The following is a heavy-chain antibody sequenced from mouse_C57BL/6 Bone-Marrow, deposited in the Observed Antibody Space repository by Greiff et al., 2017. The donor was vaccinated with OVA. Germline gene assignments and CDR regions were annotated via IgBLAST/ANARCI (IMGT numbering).Heavy chain of an antibody. Sequence: VQLQQSGAELVRPGASVKLSCTASGFNIKDYYMHWVKQRPEQGLEWIGRIDPEDGDTEYAPKFQGKATMTADTSSNTAYLQLSSLTAEDTAVYYCTTPRGLLPGVDDWGQGTTLTVSS. CDR3: TTPRGLLPGVDD. CDR2: IDPEDGDT. V-gene: IGHV14-1*01. D-gene: IGHD2-3*01. J-gene: IGHJ2*01. CDR1: GFNIKDYY.